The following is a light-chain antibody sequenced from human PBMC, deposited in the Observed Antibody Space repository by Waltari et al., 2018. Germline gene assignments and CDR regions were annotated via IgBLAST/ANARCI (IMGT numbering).Light chain of an antibody. J-gene: IGKJ2*03. CDR2: DAS. CDR3: QKYDNSPHS. CDR1: QTISTY. Sequence: VILTQSPATLSLSPGERATLSCRASQTISTYLAWYQQKPGQAPRLLIYDASRRATGIPVRFSGSGSRTDFSLTISSLEPEDFAVYYCQKYDNSPHSFGQGTKVEIE. V-gene: IGKV3-20*01.